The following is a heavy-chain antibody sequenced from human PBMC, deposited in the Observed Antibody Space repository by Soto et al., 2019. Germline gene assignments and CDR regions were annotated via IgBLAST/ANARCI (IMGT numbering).Heavy chain of an antibody. CDR3: TRDIGGRGAL. V-gene: IGHV3-74*01. Sequence: PGGSLRLSCEASGFTFSGYWFHWVRQFPGKGLVWVSRTNQHGTIIDYADFVKGRFTISRDNAKNTLYLEMDSLRVEDTAVYYCTRDIGGRGALWGPGTLVTVSS. D-gene: IGHD3-16*01. J-gene: IGHJ4*02. CDR2: TNQHGTII. CDR1: GFTFSGYW.